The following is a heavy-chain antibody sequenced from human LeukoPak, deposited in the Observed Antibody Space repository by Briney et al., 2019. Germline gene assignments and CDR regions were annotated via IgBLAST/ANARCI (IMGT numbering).Heavy chain of an antibody. CDR3: ARDRDSRSAFDI. V-gene: IGHV3-21*01. J-gene: IGHJ3*02. CDR1: GFTFTTYS. Sequence: GGSLRLSCEASGFTFTTYSMTWVRQAPGKGLEWVSSISSSSYIYYADSVKGRFTISRDNAKNSLYLQMNSLRAEDTAVYYCARDRDSRSAFDIWGQGTMVTVSS. CDR2: ISSSSYI. D-gene: IGHD3-22*01.